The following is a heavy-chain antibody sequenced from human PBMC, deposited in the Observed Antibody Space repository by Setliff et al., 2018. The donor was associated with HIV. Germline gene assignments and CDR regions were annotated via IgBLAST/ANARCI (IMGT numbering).Heavy chain of an antibody. CDR1: GYSFTTYW. V-gene: IGHV5-51*01. J-gene: IGHJ4*02. CDR2: IYPGDSDT. D-gene: IGHD2-15*01. CDR3: ATSPLGYCSGGSCSHYFNY. Sequence: GESLKISCKGSGYSFTTYWIGWVRQMPGKGLEWMGIIYPGDSDTRYSPSFQGQVTISADKSISTAYLQWSSLKASDTAMYYCATSPLGYCSGGSCSHYFNYWGPGTLVTVSS.